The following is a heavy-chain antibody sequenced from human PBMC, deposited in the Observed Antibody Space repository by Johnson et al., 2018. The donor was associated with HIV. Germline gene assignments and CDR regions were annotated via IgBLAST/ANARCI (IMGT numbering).Heavy chain of an antibody. CDR3: AKALGGYAFDI. J-gene: IGHJ3*02. Sequence: QVQLVESGGGVVQPGRSLRLSCAASGFTFSSYGTHWVRQAPGKGLEWVAVIWYDGSHNYYADSVLGRFTISRDNSKNTLYLQMNSLRAEDTAVYYCAKALGGYAFDIWGQGTMVTVSS. D-gene: IGHD3-3*01. V-gene: IGHV3-33*06. CDR1: GFTFSSYG. CDR2: IWYDGSHN.